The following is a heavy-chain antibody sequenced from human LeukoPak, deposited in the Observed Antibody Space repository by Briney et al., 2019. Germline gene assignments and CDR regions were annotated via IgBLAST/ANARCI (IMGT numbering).Heavy chain of an antibody. CDR1: GFTFSTFA. CDR3: ARSPYVLYDSSGYRGAFDI. V-gene: IGHV3-23*01. D-gene: IGHD3-22*01. Sequence: PGGSLRLSCAASGFTFSTFAMSWVRQTPGKGLEWVSVISGGGGSTDYADSVKGRFTVSRDNSKNTLYLQMNSLRAEDTAVYYCARSPYVLYDSSGYRGAFDIWGQGTMVTVSS. J-gene: IGHJ3*02. CDR2: ISGGGGST.